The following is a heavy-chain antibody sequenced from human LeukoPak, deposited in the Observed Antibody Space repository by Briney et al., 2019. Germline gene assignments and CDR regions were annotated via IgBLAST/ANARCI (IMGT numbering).Heavy chain of an antibody. D-gene: IGHD5-24*01. CDR3: AKDDRWLQFCC. J-gene: IGHJ4*02. Sequence: KSGGSLRLSCAASGFTFSSYSMNWVRQAPGKGLEWVSSISSSSSYIYSADSVKDRFTISRDNAKNSLFLQMNSLRAEDTAVYYCAKDDRWLQFCCWGQGTLVTVSA. CDR1: GFTFSSYS. CDR2: ISSSSSYI. V-gene: IGHV3-21*04.